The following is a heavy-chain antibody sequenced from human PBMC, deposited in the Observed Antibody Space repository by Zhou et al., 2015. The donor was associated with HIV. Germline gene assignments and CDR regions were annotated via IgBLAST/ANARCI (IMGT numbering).Heavy chain of an antibody. CDR3: ARSSINHDYAFDI. D-gene: IGHD2-2*01. CDR1: GGTFNSYA. V-gene: IGHV1-69*01. Sequence: QVQLVQSGAEVKKPGSSVRVSCQASGGTFNSYAINWVRQAPGQGLEWMGGIIPLFGTPNYAQNFQGRVTITADEVSNTVYMELSSLRFEDTAVYYCARSSINHDYAFDIWGQGTKVIVSS. CDR2: IIPLFGTP. J-gene: IGHJ3*02.